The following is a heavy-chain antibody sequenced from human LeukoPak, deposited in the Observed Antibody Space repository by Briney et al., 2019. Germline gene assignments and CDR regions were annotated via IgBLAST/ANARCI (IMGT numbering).Heavy chain of an antibody. CDR1: GVTVSSNY. D-gene: IGHD6-19*01. Sequence: GGSLRLSCAASGVTVSSNYMSWVRQAPGKGLEWVSVIYSGGSTYYADSVKGRFTISRDNSKNTLYLQMNSLRAEDTVVYYCARDEQWLAIDYWGQGTLVTVSS. CDR3: ARDEQWLAIDY. J-gene: IGHJ4*02. V-gene: IGHV3-66*01. CDR2: IYSGGST.